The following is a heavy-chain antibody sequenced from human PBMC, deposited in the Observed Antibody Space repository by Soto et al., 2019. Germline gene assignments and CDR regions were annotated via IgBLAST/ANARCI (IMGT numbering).Heavy chain of an antibody. J-gene: IGHJ6*01. CDR3: VRTDSKVFLDV. Sequence: QVQLVESGGGLVKPGGSLRLSCAASGFTFSDYYMSWIRQAPGKGLEWVSYISSSSSYTNYADSVKGRFTISRDNAKNSRCLEMNSLRAQDTAGYYCVRTDSKVFLDVWGPGTTVTVSS. CDR2: ISSSSSYT. CDR1: GFTFSDYY. D-gene: IGHD3-22*01. V-gene: IGHV3-11*05.